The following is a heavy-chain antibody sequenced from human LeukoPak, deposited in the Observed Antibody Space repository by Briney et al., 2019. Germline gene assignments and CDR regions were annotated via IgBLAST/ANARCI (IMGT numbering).Heavy chain of an antibody. CDR1: GFTFSSCG. J-gene: IGHJ4*02. CDR2: ISYDGSNK. Sequence: GGSLRLSCAASGFTFSSCGMHWVRQAPGKGLEWVAVISYDGSNKYYADSVKGRFTISRDNSKNTLYLQMNSLRAEDTAVYYCAKDLYSSSYSFDYWGQGTLVTVSS. V-gene: IGHV3-30*18. CDR3: AKDLYSSSYSFDY. D-gene: IGHD6-13*01.